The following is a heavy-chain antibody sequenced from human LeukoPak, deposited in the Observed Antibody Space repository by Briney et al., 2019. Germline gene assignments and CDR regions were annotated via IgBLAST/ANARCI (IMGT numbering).Heavy chain of an antibody. Sequence: PSETLSLTCTVSGGSLTNYYCSWLRQPPGKGLEWVGNIYYSGSTNYNPSLKSRVTISVDTSKNQFSLKLSSVTATDTAVYYCARHMALSGLYDYWGQGTLVTVSS. CDR2: IYYSGST. J-gene: IGHJ4*02. D-gene: IGHD3/OR15-3a*01. CDR3: ARHMALSGLYDY. CDR1: GGSLTNYY. V-gene: IGHV4-59*08.